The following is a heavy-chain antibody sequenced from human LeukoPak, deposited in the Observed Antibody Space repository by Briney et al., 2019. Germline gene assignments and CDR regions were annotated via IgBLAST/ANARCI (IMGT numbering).Heavy chain of an antibody. Sequence: SETLSLTCTVSGGSISSYYWSWIRQPPGKGLEWIGYIYYSGSTNYNPSLKSRVTISVDTSKNQFSLKLSSVTAADTAVYYCARGEIKLRYFDQLPGAFDIWGQGTMVTVSS. D-gene: IGHD3-9*01. CDR3: ARGEIKLRYFDQLPGAFDI. V-gene: IGHV4-59*12. J-gene: IGHJ3*02. CDR1: GGSISSYY. CDR2: IYYSGST.